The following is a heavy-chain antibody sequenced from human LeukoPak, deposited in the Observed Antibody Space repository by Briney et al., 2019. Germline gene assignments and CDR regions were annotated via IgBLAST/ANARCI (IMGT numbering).Heavy chain of an antibody. J-gene: IGHJ4*02. D-gene: IGHD3-3*01. CDR1: GGTFSSYA. V-gene: IGHV1-69*01. Sequence: SVKVSCKASGGTFSSYAISWVRQARGQGLECMGGIIPIFGTANYAQKFQGRVTITADESTSTAYMELSSLRSEDTAVYYCAREVTIFHPNRDSYYFDYWGQGTLVTVSS. CDR3: AREVTIFHPNRDSYYFDY. CDR2: IIPIFGTA.